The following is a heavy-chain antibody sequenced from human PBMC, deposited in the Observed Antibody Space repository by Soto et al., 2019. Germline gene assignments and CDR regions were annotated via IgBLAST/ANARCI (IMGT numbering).Heavy chain of an antibody. CDR3: ARDLHGEDGMDV. J-gene: IGHJ6*02. D-gene: IGHD4-17*01. V-gene: IGHV1-3*01. CDR2: INAGNGNT. Sequence: GASVKVSCKASGYTFTSYAMHWVRQAPGQRLEWMGWINAGNGNTKYSQKFQGRVTITRDTSASTAYIELSSLRSEDTAVYYCARDLHGEDGMDVWGQGTTVTVSS. CDR1: GYTFTSYA.